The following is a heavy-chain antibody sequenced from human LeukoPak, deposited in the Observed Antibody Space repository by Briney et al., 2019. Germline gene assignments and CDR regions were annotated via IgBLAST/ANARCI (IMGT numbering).Heavy chain of an antibody. CDR3: ATTYYYDSSGYFDY. J-gene: IGHJ4*02. CDR1: GGTFSSYA. CDR2: IIPIFGTA. D-gene: IGHD3-22*01. V-gene: IGHV1-69*05. Sequence: SVKVSCKASGGTFSSYAISWVRQAPGQGLEWMGGIIPIFGTANYAQRFQGRVTITTDESTSTAYMELSSLRSEDTAVYYCATTYYYDSSGYFDYWGQGTLVTVSS.